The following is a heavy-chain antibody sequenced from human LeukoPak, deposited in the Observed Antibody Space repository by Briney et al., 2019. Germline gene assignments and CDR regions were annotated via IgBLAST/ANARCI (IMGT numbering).Heavy chain of an antibody. V-gene: IGHV5-51*01. J-gene: IGHJ4*02. Sequence: GESLKISCKGSGYTFSNYWIGWVRQMPGKGLEWMGIIYPGDSDTRYSPSFQGQVTISADKSISTAYLQWSSLKASDTAMYYCARRDSYGSYNFDYWGQGTLVTVSS. D-gene: IGHD5-18*01. CDR1: GYTFSNYW. CDR3: ARRDSYGSYNFDY. CDR2: IYPGDSDT.